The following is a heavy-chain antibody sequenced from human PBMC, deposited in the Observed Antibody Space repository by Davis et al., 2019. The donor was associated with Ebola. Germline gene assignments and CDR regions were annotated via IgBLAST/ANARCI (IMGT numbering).Heavy chain of an antibody. V-gene: IGHV3-23*01. CDR1: GFTFISYD. J-gene: IGHJ6*03. Sequence: GESLKISCAASGFTFISYDMSWVRQVPGKGLEWVSTISTNEDHTHYSDSVKGRFAISRDDSKHTLSLQMNSLRPEDTAVYYCARVAALGHFYYMDVWGKGTTVTVSS. CDR3: ARVAALGHFYYMDV. CDR2: ISTNEDHT. D-gene: IGHD3/OR15-3a*01.